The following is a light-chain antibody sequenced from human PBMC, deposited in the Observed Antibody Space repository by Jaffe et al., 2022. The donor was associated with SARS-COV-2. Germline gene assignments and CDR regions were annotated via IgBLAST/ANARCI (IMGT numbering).Light chain of an antibody. CDR2: TDN. J-gene: IGLJ1*01. CDR1: SSNIGSNT. CDR3: AAWDGSLNGYV. V-gene: IGLV1-44*01. Sequence: QSVLTQPPSASGTPGQRVTISCSGRSSNIGSNTVNWYQHLPGTAPTLLIYTDNQRPSGVPDRFSGSRSGTSASLAISGLQSDDEADYYCAAWDGSLNGYVFGTGTKVTVL.